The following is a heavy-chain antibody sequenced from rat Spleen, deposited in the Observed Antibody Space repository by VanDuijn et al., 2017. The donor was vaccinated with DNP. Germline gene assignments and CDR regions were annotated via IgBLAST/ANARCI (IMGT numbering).Heavy chain of an antibody. CDR1: GYSIPSNY. V-gene: IGHV3-1*01. J-gene: IGHJ2*01. D-gene: IGHD4-1*01. CDR3: ARWVRALDY. CDR2: ISYSGST. Sequence: EVQLQESGPGLVKPSQSLSLTRSVTGYSIPSNYWGWIRKFPGNKMEWIGHISYSGSTSYNPSLKSRISVTRDTSNNQFFLLLNSVTTEDTATYYCARWVRALDYWGQGVMVTVSS.